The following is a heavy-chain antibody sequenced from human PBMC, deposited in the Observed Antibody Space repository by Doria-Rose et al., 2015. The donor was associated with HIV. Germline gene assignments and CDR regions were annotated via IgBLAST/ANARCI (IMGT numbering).Heavy chain of an antibody. CDR2: TFSDDER. V-gene: IGHV2-26*01. Sequence: QVTLKESGPVLAKPTETLTLTCTVSGVSLSSPGMGVSWIRQPPGRALEWLANTFSDDERSYKTSLKSRLTISRGTSKSQVVLTMTDMDPVDTATYYCARIKSSRWYHKYYFDFWGQGTLVIVSA. CDR3: ARIKSSRWYHKYYFDF. J-gene: IGHJ4*02. CDR1: GVSLSSPGMG. D-gene: IGHD6-13*01.